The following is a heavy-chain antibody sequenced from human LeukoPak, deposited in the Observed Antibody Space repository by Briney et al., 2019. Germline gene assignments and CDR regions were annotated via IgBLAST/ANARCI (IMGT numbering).Heavy chain of an antibody. D-gene: IGHD5-18*01. V-gene: IGHV3-30*18. J-gene: IGHJ4*02. CDR1: GFTFSSYG. CDR2: ISYDGSNK. Sequence: GGSLRLSCAASGFTFSSYGMHWVRQAPGKGLEWVAVISYDGSNKYYADSVKGRFTIPRDNSKNTLYLQMNSLRAEDTAVYYCAKGLLSRDSYRNDAIDYWGQGTLVTVSS. CDR3: AKGLLSRDSYRNDAIDY.